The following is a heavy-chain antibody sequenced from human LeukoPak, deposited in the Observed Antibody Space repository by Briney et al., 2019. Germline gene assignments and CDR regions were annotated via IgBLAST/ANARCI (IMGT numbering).Heavy chain of an antibody. J-gene: IGHJ3*02. Sequence: PSETLSLTCTVSGASISSYYWSWIRQPPGKGLEWIGYIYYSGSTNYNPSLKSRVAISVDTSKNQVSLRLSSVTAADTAVYYCARGGSIVGTTPHDTFDIWGQGTVVTVSS. CDR3: ARGGSIVGTTPHDTFDI. D-gene: IGHD1-26*01. V-gene: IGHV4-59*12. CDR1: GASISSYY. CDR2: IYYSGST.